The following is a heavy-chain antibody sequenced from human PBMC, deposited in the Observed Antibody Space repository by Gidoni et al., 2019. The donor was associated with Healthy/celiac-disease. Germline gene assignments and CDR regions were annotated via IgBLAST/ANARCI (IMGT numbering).Heavy chain of an antibody. CDR3: ARDRGYCSGGSCPNWFDP. Sequence: QVQLQESGPGLVKPSGTLSLTCAASGGSISSSYWGRWVRQPPGKGREGIGESYHSGSTNYNPSLKSLVTISVDKSKNQFSLKLSSVTAADTAVYYCARDRGYCSGGSCPNWFDPWGQGTLVTVSS. CDR2: SYHSGST. CDR1: GGSISSSYW. J-gene: IGHJ5*02. D-gene: IGHD2-15*01. V-gene: IGHV4-4*02.